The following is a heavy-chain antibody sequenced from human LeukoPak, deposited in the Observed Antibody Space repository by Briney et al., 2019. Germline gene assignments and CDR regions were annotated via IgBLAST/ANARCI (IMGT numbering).Heavy chain of an antibody. CDR1: GFTFSSYS. Sequence: GGSLRLSCAASGFTFSSYSMNWVRQAPGKGLEWVSYISSSSSTIYYADSVKGRFTISRDNAKNSLYLQMNSLRAEDTAVYYCAKYDSSGYYPVDAFDIWGQGTMVTVPS. CDR3: AKYDSSGYYPVDAFDI. V-gene: IGHV3-48*04. J-gene: IGHJ3*02. CDR2: ISSSSSTI. D-gene: IGHD3-22*01.